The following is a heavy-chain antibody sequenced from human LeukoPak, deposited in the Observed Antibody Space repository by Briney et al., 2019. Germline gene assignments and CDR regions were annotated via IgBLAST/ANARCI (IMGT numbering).Heavy chain of an antibody. CDR2: ISGSGGST. CDR1: GFTFSSYG. V-gene: IGHV3-23*01. CDR3: AMGPLRYFDWFKPRGAFDI. D-gene: IGHD3-9*01. J-gene: IGHJ3*02. Sequence: PGGSLRLSCAASGFTFSSYGMSWVRQAPGKGLEWVSAISGSGGSTYYADSVKGRFTISRDNSKNTLYLQMNSLRAEDAAVYYCAMGPLRYFDWFKPRGAFDIWGQGTMVTVSS.